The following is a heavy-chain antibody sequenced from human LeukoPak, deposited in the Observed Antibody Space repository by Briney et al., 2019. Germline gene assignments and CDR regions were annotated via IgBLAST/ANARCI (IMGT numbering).Heavy chain of an antibody. Sequence: SETLSLTCTVSGVSISGGSYYWSWVRQPAGKGLEWIGRIYSSGSTSYSPSFKSRVTISVDTSKNQFSLNLSSVTAADTAVYYCARGEYDSSAYWGYYFENWGQGTLVTVSS. V-gene: IGHV4-61*02. J-gene: IGHJ4*02. D-gene: IGHD3-22*01. CDR1: GVSISGGSYY. CDR3: ARGEYDSSAYWGYYFEN. CDR2: IYSSGST.